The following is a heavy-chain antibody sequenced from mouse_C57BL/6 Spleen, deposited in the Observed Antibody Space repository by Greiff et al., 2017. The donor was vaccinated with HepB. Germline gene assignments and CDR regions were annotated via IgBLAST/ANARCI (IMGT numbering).Heavy chain of an antibody. CDR1: GFTFSDYG. CDR2: ISSGSSTI. J-gene: IGHJ1*03. Sequence: DVQLVESGGGLVKPGGSLKLSCAASGFTFSDYGMHWVRQAPEKGLEWVAYISSGSSTIYYADTVKGRFTISRDNAKNTLFLQMTSLRSEDTAMYYCARGYYGSHWFFDVWGTGTTVTVSS. V-gene: IGHV5-17*01. D-gene: IGHD1-1*01. CDR3: ARGYYGSHWFFDV.